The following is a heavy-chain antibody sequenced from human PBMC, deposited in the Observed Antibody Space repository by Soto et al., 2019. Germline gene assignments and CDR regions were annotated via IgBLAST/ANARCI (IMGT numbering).Heavy chain of an antibody. Sequence: GGSLRLSCAASGFTFSSYAMSWVRQAPGKGLEWVSALSGSGGSTYYADSVKGRFTISRDNSKNTLYLQMNSLRAEDTAVYYCAKHQRWAYCSSTSCYFDYWGQGTLVTVSS. CDR3: AKHQRWAYCSSTSCYFDY. J-gene: IGHJ4*02. D-gene: IGHD2-2*01. CDR2: LSGSGGST. CDR1: GFTFSSYA. V-gene: IGHV3-23*01.